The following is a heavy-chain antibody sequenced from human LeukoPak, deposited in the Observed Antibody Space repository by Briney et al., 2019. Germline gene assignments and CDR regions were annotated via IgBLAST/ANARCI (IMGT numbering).Heavy chain of an antibody. CDR1: GYTFSSYH. J-gene: IGHJ5*02. Sequence: ASVKVSCKPSGYTFSSYHVHWVRQAPGQGLEWMGMINPSGGHKRYSQKFQGRVTMTRDVSTSTVYMELSSLISEDTAVYYCARDMYGRSSEGNRFDPWGQGTLVTVSS. V-gene: IGHV1-46*01. CDR2: INPSGGHK. CDR3: ARDMYGRSSEGNRFDP. D-gene: IGHD6-6*01.